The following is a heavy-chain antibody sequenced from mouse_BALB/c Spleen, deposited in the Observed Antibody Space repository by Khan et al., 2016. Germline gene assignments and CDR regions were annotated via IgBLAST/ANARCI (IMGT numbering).Heavy chain of an antibody. J-gene: IGHJ2*01. V-gene: IGHV9-3*02. CDR3: ARSYYRYDDY. CDR2: INTNTGEP. Sequence: QFQLVQSGPELKKPGETVKISCKASGYTFTNYGMNWVKQAPGKGLKWMGWINTNTGEPTYAEEFKGRFAFSLETSASTAYLQINNLKNEDTATYFCARSYYRYDDYWGQGTTLTVSS. D-gene: IGHD2-14*01. CDR1: GYTFTNYG.